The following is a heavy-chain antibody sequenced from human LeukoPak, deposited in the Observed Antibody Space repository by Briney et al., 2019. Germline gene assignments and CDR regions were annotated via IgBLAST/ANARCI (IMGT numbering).Heavy chain of an antibody. CDR1: GYSISSGYY. J-gene: IGHJ4*02. V-gene: IGHV4-38-2*02. CDR3: ATSGWYLLPGIY. CDR2: TYHSGST. D-gene: IGHD6-19*01. Sequence: SETLSLTCTVSGYSISSGYYWGWIRQPPGKGLEWIGSTYHSGSTYYNPSLKSRVSISVDTSKNQFSLKLSSVTAADTAVFYCATSGWYLLPGIYWGQGTLVTVSS.